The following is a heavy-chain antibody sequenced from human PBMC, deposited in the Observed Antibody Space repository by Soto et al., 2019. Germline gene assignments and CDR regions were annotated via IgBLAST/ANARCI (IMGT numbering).Heavy chain of an antibody. CDR3: AREFTKSSSWPYYFDY. V-gene: IGHV1-18*01. D-gene: IGHD6-13*01. J-gene: IGHJ4*02. Sequence: QVQLVQSGAEVKKPGASVKVSCKASGYTFTTYGSNWVRQAPGQGLEWMGWMSAYSGRTKFAQKLQGRVTMTTDTSTTTAYMELRSLTSDDTAVYYCAREFTKSSSWPYYFDYWGQGTLVTVSS. CDR1: GYTFTTYG. CDR2: MSAYSGRT.